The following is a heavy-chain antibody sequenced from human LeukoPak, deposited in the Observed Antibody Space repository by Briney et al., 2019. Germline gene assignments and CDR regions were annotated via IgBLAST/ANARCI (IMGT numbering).Heavy chain of an antibody. CDR1: GFTFDDYA. CDR3: ARGGYTTSYFWVY. CDR2: ISWNSGSI. D-gene: IGHD3-16*01. V-gene: IGHV3-9*01. J-gene: IGHJ4*02. Sequence: QSGGSLRLSCAASGFTFDDYAMHWVRQAPGKGLEWVSGISWNSGSIGYADSVKGRFTISRDNAKNSLYLQMNSLRAEDTAVYRCARGGYTTSYFWVYWGQGTLVTVSS.